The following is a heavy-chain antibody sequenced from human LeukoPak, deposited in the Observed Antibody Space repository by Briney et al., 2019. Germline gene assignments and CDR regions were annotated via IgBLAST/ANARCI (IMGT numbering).Heavy chain of an antibody. CDR3: ARGGDRRGFDY. J-gene: IGHJ4*02. D-gene: IGHD1-14*01. CDR1: GGSISNGVYY. V-gene: IGHV4-31*03. CDR2: IYDSGTT. Sequence: SETLSLTCTVSGGSISNGVYYWSWIRQHPGKGLEWIGYIYDSGTTYYSPALQSRVTISVDTSYNKFSLKLRSLSAADTAVYYCARGGDRRGFDYWGQGTLVTVSS.